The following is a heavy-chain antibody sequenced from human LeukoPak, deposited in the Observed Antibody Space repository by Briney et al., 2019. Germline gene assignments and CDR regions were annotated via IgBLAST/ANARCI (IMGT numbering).Heavy chain of an antibody. J-gene: IGHJ3*02. CDR1: GFTFSSYG. CDR3: ARVGDIVVVPADKEDAFDI. CDR2: ISYDGSNK. Sequence: GGSLRLSCAASGFTFSSYGMHWVRRAPGKGLEWVAVISYDGSNKYYADSVKGRFTISRDNSKNTLYLQMNSLRAEDTAVYYCARVGDIVVVPADKEDAFDIWGQGTMVTVSS. D-gene: IGHD2-2*01. V-gene: IGHV3-30*03.